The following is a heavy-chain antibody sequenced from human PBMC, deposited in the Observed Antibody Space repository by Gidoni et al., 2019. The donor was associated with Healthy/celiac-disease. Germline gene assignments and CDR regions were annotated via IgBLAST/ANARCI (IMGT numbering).Heavy chain of an antibody. V-gene: IGHV4-59*01. CDR2: IYYSGST. CDR3: ARASIGAGQWLVTLSYYYYYMDV. D-gene: IGHD6-19*01. J-gene: IGHJ6*03. Sequence: QVPLQDSGPGLVKPSETLSLTCTVSGGSISSSYWRWIRQPPGKGLEWIGYIYYSGSTNYNPSLKSRVTISVDTSKNQFSLKLSSVTAADTAVYYCARASIGAGQWLVTLSYYYYYMDVWGKGTTVTVSS. CDR1: GGSISSSY.